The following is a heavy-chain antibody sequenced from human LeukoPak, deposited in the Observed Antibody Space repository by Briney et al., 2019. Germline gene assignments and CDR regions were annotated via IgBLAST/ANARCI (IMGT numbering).Heavy chain of an antibody. CDR2: IYPGDSET. D-gene: IGHD6-19*01. J-gene: IGHJ3*02. CDR3: ARGTGSGWPTAAFGI. V-gene: IGHV5-51*01. CDR1: GNSFTSYW. Sequence: GESLKIPCRVSGNSFTSYWIGWVRQMPGKGLEWWGIIYPGDSETRYSPSFQGQGTISPDKSICTAYLQWSSLKASDTAMYYCARGTGSGWPTAAFGIWGQGTTVTVSS.